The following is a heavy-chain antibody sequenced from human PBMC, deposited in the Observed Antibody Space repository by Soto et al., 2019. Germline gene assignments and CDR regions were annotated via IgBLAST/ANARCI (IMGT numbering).Heavy chain of an antibody. CDR2: IYHSGST. CDR3: TRRGSSGAPVDY. D-gene: IGHD1-26*01. V-gene: IGHV4-38-2*01. J-gene: IGHJ4*02. Sequence: SETLSLTCGVSDYSISSGYYWGWIRQPPGKGLEWIGNIYHSGSTHYNPALKSRVTISVDTSKNQFSLKLKSVTAADTAVYYCTRRGSSGAPVDYPGQGTPVTVS. CDR1: DYSISSGYY.